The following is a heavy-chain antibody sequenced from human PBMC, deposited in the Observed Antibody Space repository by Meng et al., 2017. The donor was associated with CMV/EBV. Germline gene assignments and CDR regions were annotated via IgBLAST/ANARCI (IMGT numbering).Heavy chain of an antibody. CDR2: ISSSGSTI. J-gene: IGHJ6*02. CDR1: GFTFSSYE. V-gene: IGHV3-48*03. CDR3: ARALVVETNPRNYYYYGMDV. D-gene: IGHD2-21*01. Sequence: GGSLRLSCAASGFTFSSYEMNWVRQAPGKGLEWVSYISSSGSTIYYADSVKGRFTISRDNAKNSLYLQMNSLRAEDTAVYYCARALVVETNPRNYYYYGMDVRGQGTTVTVSS.